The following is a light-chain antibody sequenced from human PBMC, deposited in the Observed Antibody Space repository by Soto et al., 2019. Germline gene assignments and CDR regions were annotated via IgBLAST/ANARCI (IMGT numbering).Light chain of an antibody. J-gene: IGKJ5*01. V-gene: IGKV3-20*01. Sequence: EIVLTQSPGTLSLSPGERATLSCRASQSVSSNYVAWYQQKPAQAPRLLIYGASSRATGIPDRFSGSGSGTDFTLTISRLEPEDFAEYYCQQYSGSPPTTFGQGTRLEIE. CDR3: QQYSGSPPTT. CDR2: GAS. CDR1: QSVSSNY.